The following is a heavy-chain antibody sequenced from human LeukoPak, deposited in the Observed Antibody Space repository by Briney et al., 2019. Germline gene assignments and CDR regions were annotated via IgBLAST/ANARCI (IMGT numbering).Heavy chain of an antibody. CDR3: ARDPYYFDY. Sequence: GGSLRLSCAASGFTFSSYWMSWVRQAPGKGLEWVANIKKDGSENYYVDSVKGRFTISRDNAKKSLYLQMKSLRAEGTAVYYCARDPYYFDYWGQGTLVTVSS. J-gene: IGHJ4*02. CDR1: GFTFSSYW. CDR2: IKKDGSEN. V-gene: IGHV3-7*01.